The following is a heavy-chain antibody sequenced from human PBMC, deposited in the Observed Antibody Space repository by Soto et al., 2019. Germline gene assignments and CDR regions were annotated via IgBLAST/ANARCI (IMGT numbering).Heavy chain of an antibody. CDR3: SHGLPFSYGAFDY. CDR2: IYWDDGT. CDR1: GFSLSTSGMC. D-gene: IGHD5-18*01. Sequence: QITLKEAGPTLVKPTQTLTLTCTFSGFSLSTSGMCVAWIRQPPGKALEWLALIYWDDGTPYSPSLKSRITIRKAQSKTHVVLTMTNMDPVDTATYHCSHGLPFSYGAFDYWGQGALVTVSS. J-gene: IGHJ4*02. V-gene: IGHV2-5*02.